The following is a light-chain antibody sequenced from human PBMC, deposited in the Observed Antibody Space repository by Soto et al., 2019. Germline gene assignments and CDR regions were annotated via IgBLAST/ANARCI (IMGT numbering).Light chain of an antibody. J-gene: IGKJ1*01. CDR2: GAS. CDR1: QSVSSTS. CDR3: QQYDGSPPWT. Sequence: EIVLTQSPGTLSFSPGERATLSCRASQSVSSTSLAWYQQKPGQAPRLLIYGASNRATGIPDRFRGSGSGTDFTLTISRLEPEDFAVYYCQQYDGSPPWTFGLGTKV. V-gene: IGKV3-20*01.